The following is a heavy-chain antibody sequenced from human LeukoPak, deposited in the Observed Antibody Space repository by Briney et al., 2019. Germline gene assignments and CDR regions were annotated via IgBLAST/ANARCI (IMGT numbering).Heavy chain of an antibody. Sequence: GGSLRLSCAASGFTFSSYSMNWVRQAPGKGLEWVSAISGSGGSTYYADSVKGRFTISRDNSKNTLYLQMNSLRAEDTAVYYCAKGTSPTVTIAIAGYWGQGTLVTVSS. CDR3: AKGTSPTVTIAIAGY. V-gene: IGHV3-23*01. CDR1: GFTFSSYS. D-gene: IGHD4-17*01. CDR2: ISGSGGST. J-gene: IGHJ4*02.